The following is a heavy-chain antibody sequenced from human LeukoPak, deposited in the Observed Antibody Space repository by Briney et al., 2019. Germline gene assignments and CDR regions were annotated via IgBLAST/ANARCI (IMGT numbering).Heavy chain of an antibody. J-gene: IGHJ3*02. D-gene: IGHD2-2*01. V-gene: IGHV3-66*01. Sequence: GGSLRLSCAASGFTVSSNYMSWVRQAPGKGLEWVSVIYSGGGTYYADSVKGRFTISRDDSKNTLYLQMNSLRAEDTAVYYCARSGYCSSTSCYGDAFDIWGQGTMVTVSS. CDR1: GFTVSSNY. CDR3: ARSGYCSSTSCYGDAFDI. CDR2: IYSGGGT.